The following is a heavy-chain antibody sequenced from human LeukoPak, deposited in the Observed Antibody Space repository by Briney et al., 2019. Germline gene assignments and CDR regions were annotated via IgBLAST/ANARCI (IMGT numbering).Heavy chain of an antibody. V-gene: IGHV4-59*01. CDR1: GASINDFY. D-gene: IGHD5-12*01. Sequence: PSETLSLTCAVSGASINDFYWTWIRQPPGKGLEWIGYVYYGGSTNYNPSLRSRVSMSVDTSKNQFSLTLTSVTVADTAFYYCARGGIRGYSAFDNLDFWGLGTHVTVSS. CDR3: ARGGIRGYSAFDNLDF. J-gene: IGHJ4*02. CDR2: VYYGGST.